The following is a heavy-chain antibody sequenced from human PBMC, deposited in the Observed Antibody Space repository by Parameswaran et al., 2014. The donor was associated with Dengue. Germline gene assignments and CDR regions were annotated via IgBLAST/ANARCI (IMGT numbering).Heavy chain of an antibody. D-gene: IGHD6-19*01. J-gene: IGHJ5*02. CDR3: AKMAGTSTVNWFDP. V-gene: IGHV1-8*01. CDR2: MNPNNGNT. Sequence: WVRQAPGQGLEWMGWMNPNNGNTGYAQKFQGRVTMTRNTSISTAYMELSSLRSEDTAVYYCAKMAGTSTVNWFDPGPGTWSPSPQ.